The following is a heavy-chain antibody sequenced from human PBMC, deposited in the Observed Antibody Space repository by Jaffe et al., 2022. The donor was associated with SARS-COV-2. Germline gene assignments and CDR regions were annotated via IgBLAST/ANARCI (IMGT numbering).Heavy chain of an antibody. J-gene: IGHJ4*02. V-gene: IGHV3-23*01. CDR2: VIGDGTT. CDR1: GFTFTTYG. D-gene: IGHD6-19*01. Sequence: EVQLLESGGGLVQPGGSLRLSCAASGFTFTTYGMTWVRQAPGKGLEWVSTVIGDGTTYYADSVEGRFTISTDNSKNTLYLQMNSLRAEDTAVYYCAKGRDRIRISSGWDYWGQGTLITVSS. CDR3: AKGRDRIRISSGWDY.